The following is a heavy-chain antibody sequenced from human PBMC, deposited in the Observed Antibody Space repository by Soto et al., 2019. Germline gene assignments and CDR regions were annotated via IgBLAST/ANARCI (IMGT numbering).Heavy chain of an antibody. V-gene: IGHV1-69*04. CDR2: IIPILGIA. CDR3: AREWYSGSHDGDFDI. Sequence: GASVKVSCKASGGTFSSYTISWVRQAPGQGLEWMGRIIPILGIANYAQKFQGRVTITADKSTSTAYMELSSLRSEDTAVYYCAREWYSGSHDGDFDIWGQGTMVTVSS. D-gene: IGHD1-26*01. J-gene: IGHJ3*02. CDR1: GGTFSSYT.